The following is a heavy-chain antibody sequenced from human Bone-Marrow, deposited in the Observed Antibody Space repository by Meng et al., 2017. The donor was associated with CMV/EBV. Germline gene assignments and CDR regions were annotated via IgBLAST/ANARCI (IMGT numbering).Heavy chain of an antibody. J-gene: IGHJ6*02. D-gene: IGHD3-3*01. V-gene: IGHV6-1*01. Sequence: SETLSLTCAISGDSVSSNSAAWNWIRQSPSRGLEWLGRTYYRSKWYNDYAVSLKSRITINPDTSKNQFSLQLNSVSPEDTAVYYCARESITIFGVVSLGMDVGGQGTTVTVSS. CDR3: ARESITIFGVVSLGMDV. CDR1: GDSVSSNSAA. CDR2: TYYRSKWYN.